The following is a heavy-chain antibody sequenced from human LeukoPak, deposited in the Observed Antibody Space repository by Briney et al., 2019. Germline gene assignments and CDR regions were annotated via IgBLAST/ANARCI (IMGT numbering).Heavy chain of an antibody. V-gene: IGHV1-46*01. D-gene: IGHD3-10*01. Sequence: GASVKVSCKASGYTFTKSYIHWVRQAPGQRLEWMGLINPGGDNTKYAQNFQGRVTMTRNTSISTAYMELSSLRSEDTAVYYCARGLPLWFGEPHLIDASDIWGQGTMVTVSS. CDR1: GYTFTKSY. J-gene: IGHJ3*02. CDR3: ARGLPLWFGEPHLIDASDI. CDR2: INPGGDNT.